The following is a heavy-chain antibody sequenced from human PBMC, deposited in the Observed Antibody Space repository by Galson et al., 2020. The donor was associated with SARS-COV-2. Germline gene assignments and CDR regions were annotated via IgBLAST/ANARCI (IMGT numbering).Heavy chain of an antibody. Sequence: NSGGSLRLSCAASGFTFSDYCMSWVRQAPGKGLEWVSYICRASSGEIYHADSVKGRFTISRDNSKNSLFLQMNSLRAKDAALYYCARHGFDSSGFYYHFDYWGQGTLVTVSS. CDR1: GFTFSDYC. CDR2: ICRASSGEI. D-gene: IGHD3-22*01. J-gene: IGHJ4*02. V-gene: IGHV3-11*01. CDR3: ARHGFDSSGFYYHFDY.